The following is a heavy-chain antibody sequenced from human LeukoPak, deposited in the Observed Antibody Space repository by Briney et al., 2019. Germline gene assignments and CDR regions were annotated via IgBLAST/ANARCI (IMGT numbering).Heavy chain of an antibody. J-gene: IGHJ5*02. CDR2: INPSGGST. CDR3: ARDWASRDYYGSGRGNWFDP. Sequence: ASVKVSCKAPGYTFTSYYMHWVRQAPGQGLEWMGIINPSGGSTSYAQKFQGRVTMTRDMSTSTVYMELSSLRSEDTAVYYCARDWASRDYYGSGRGNWFDPWGQGTLVTVSS. D-gene: IGHD3-10*01. V-gene: IGHV1-46*01. CDR1: GYTFTSYY.